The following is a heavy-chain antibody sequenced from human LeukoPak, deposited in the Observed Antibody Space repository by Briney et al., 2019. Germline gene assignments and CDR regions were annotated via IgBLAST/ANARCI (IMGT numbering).Heavy chain of an antibody. CDR1: GFTFSNYA. Sequence: GGSLRLSCAASGFTFSNYAMNWVRQAPGKGLEWVSIISGSGGSTYYADSVKGRFTISRDNSNNTLYLQMSSLRAEDTAVYYCAKGVYSVFPDSRVLDYWGQGTLVTVSS. D-gene: IGHD5/OR15-5a*01. CDR2: ISGSGGST. CDR3: AKGVYSVFPDSRVLDY. V-gene: IGHV3-23*01. J-gene: IGHJ4*02.